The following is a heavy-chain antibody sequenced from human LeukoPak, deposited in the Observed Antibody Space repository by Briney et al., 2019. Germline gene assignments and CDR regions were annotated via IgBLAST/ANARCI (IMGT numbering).Heavy chain of an antibody. CDR2: ISSSSSYI. D-gene: IGHD5-12*01. Sequence: GGSLRLSCAASGFTFSSYSMNWVRQAPGKGLEWFSSISSSSSYIYYADSVKGRFTITRDNAKNSLYLQMNSLRAEDTAVYYCARDEVATISDYWGQGTLVTVSS. CDR1: GFTFSSYS. J-gene: IGHJ4*02. CDR3: ARDEVATISDY. V-gene: IGHV3-21*01.